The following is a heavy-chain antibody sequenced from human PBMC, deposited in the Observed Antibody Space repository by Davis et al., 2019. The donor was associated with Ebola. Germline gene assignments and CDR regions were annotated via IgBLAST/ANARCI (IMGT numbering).Heavy chain of an antibody. CDR3: ARGPAANAPLDY. CDR1: GYTFIYYY. D-gene: IGHD2-2*01. V-gene: IGHV1-2*02. Sequence: ASVKVSCKAFGYTFIYYYINWVRQTPGQGLEWMGRINPKSGATTYAQRFQGRVTMTRDTSSGTAYMDLGSLKSDDTAVYYCARGPAANAPLDYWGQGTLVTVFS. CDR2: INPKSGAT. J-gene: IGHJ4*02.